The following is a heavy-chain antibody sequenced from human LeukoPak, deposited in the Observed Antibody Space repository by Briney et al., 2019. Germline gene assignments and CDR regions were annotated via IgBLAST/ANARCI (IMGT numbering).Heavy chain of an antibody. V-gene: IGHV3-43*02. J-gene: IGHJ1*01. D-gene: IGHD6-19*01. CDR1: GFTFDDSA. CDR2: ISGDGSST. CDR3: AKDSGYTSGWYEYFQH. Sequence: GGSLRLSCAASGFTFDDSAMHWVRQAPGKGLEWVSPISGDGSSTYYTDSVKGRFTISRDNRKNSLYLQMNSLTTEDTALYYCAKDSGYTSGWYEYFQHWGQGTLVTVSS.